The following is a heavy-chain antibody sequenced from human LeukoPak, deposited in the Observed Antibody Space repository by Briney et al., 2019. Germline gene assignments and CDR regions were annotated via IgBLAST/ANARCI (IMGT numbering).Heavy chain of an antibody. D-gene: IGHD3-10*01. CDR2: INAGNGNT. Sequence: ASVKVSCKASGYTFTSYAMHWVRQAPGQRLEWMGWINAGNGNTKYSQKFQGRVTITRDTSASTAYMELSSSRSEDTAVYYCARGITMVRGVIITYNWFDPWGQGTLVTASS. CDR3: ARGITMVRGVIITYNWFDP. CDR1: GYTFTSYA. J-gene: IGHJ5*02. V-gene: IGHV1-3*01.